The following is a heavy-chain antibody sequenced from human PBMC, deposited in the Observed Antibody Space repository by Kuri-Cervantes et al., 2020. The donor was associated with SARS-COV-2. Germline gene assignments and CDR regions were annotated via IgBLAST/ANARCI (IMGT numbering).Heavy chain of an antibody. CDR2: IYYSGST. J-gene: IGHJ6*03. CDR3: ARDLEDYYYDSSGSFYYYYYYMDV. V-gene: IGHV4-59*01. CDR1: GGSFSGYY. Sequence: SETLSLTCAVYGGSFSGYYWSWIRQPPGKGLEWIGYIYYSGSTNYNPSLKSRVTISVDTSKNQFSLKLSSVTAADTAVYYCARDLEDYYYDSSGSFYYYYYYMDVWGKGTTVTVSS. D-gene: IGHD3-22*01.